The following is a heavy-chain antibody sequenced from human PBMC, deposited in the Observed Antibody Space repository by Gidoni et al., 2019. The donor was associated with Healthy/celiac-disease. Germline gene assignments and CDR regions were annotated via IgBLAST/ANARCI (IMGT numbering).Heavy chain of an antibody. CDR1: GFTFSSYS. V-gene: IGHV3-21*01. Sequence: EVQLVESGGGLVKPGGSLRLSCAASGFTFSSYSMNGVRQAPGKGLEWVSSISSSSSYIYYADSVKGRFTISRDNAKNSLYLQMNSLRAEDTAVYYCATLGSITMVRGVDYWGQGTLVTVSS. CDR2: ISSSSSYI. D-gene: IGHD3-10*01. J-gene: IGHJ4*02. CDR3: ATLGSITMVRGVDY.